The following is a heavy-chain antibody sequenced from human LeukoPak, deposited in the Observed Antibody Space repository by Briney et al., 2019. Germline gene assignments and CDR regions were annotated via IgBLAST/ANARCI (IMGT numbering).Heavy chain of an antibody. CDR1: GFTVSSNY. V-gene: IGHV3-7*01. CDR2: IKYDGIDK. CDR3: VRNRGRLQFDN. J-gene: IGHJ4*02. Sequence: GGSLRLSCAASGFTVSSNYMSWVRQAPGKGLEWVAMIKYDGIDKQYLDSVKGRFTISRDNAKNSVYLEMNSLRAEDTAMYYCVRNRGRLQFDNWGQGTLVTVSS. D-gene: IGHD2-15*01.